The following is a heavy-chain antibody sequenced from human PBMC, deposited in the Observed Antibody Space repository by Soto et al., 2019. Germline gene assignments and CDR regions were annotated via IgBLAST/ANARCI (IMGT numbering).Heavy chain of an antibody. D-gene: IGHD6-6*01. V-gene: IGHV1-69*01. J-gene: IGHJ6*02. CDR2: IIPIFGTA. Sequence: QVQLVQSGAEVKKPGSSVKVSCKASGGTFSSYAISWVRQAPGQGLEWMGGIIPIFGTANYAQKFQGRVTISADESTSTAYMELSRLRSEDTAVYYCARGQVEYSSSPGGMDVWGQWTTVTVSS. CDR3: ARGQVEYSSSPGGMDV. CDR1: GGTFSSYA.